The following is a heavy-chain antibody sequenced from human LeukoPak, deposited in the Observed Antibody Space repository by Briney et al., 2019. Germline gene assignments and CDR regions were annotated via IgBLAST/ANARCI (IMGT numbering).Heavy chain of an antibody. V-gene: IGHV4-59*01. J-gene: IGHJ4*02. Sequence: AETLSLTCTVSGGSISSYYWSWIRQPPGKGLEWIGYIYYSGSTNYNPSLKSRVTISVDTSKNQFSLKLSSVTAADTAVYYCAREDGGADYWGQGTLVTVSS. CDR3: AREDGGADY. CDR1: GGSISSYY. CDR2: IYYSGST. D-gene: IGHD4-23*01.